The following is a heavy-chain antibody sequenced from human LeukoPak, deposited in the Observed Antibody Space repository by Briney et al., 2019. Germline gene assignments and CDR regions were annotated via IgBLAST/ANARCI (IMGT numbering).Heavy chain of an antibody. Sequence: ASVKVSCKASGYSFTKYYVHCVRQAPGQGLEWVGVINPNDGGTISAQKLQDRVTLTRDTSTSSVYVEVNSLKSDDTAVYYCARDRLSLTGTFGYWGQGTLVTVSS. V-gene: IGHV1-46*04. J-gene: IGHJ4*02. CDR1: GYSFTKYY. CDR3: ARDRLSLTGTFGY. D-gene: IGHD1-20*01. CDR2: INPNDGGT.